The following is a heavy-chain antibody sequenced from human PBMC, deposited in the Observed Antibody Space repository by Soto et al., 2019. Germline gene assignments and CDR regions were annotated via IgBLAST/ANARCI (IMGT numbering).Heavy chain of an antibody. Sequence: QVNLVQSGTEMKKPGSSVMVSCKVSGGDLSNSGISWVRQAPGQGLEWMGGIFPLLAMVDYSQKFQGRVTISASAITNTAYIVLVSMSTEDPVVYYCAKDDVAGFKSWGQGTLVIVSS. CDR3: AKDDVAGFKS. D-gene: IGHD2-15*01. J-gene: IGHJ4*02. CDR2: IFPLLAMV. CDR1: GGDLSNSG. V-gene: IGHV1-69*04.